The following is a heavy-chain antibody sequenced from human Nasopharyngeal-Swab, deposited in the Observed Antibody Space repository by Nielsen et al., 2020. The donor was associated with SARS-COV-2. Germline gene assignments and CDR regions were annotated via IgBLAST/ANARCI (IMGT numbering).Heavy chain of an antibody. Sequence: SETLSLTCAVSGGSFSGNYWSWIRQPPGKGLEWIGEINHSGSTNYNPSLKSRVTISVDTSKNQFSLKLSSVTAADTAVYYCARAIFQDDSSGVDYWGQGTLVTVSS. J-gene: IGHJ4*02. D-gene: IGHD3-22*01. V-gene: IGHV4-34*01. CDR3: ARAIFQDDSSGVDY. CDR2: INHSGST. CDR1: GGSFSGNY.